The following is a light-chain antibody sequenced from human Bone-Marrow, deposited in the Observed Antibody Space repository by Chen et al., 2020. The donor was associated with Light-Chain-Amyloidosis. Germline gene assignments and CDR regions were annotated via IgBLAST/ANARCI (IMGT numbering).Light chain of an antibody. CDR3: QSADSSGTYEVI. CDR2: RDT. J-gene: IGLJ2*01. Sequence: SYELTQPPSVSVSPGQTARITCSGDDLPTKYAYWYQQKPGQAPVLVIHRDTERPSGISERFSGSSSGTSATFTISGFQAEDEADYHCQSADSSGTYEVIFGGGTKLTVL. CDR1: DLPTKY. V-gene: IGLV3-25*03.